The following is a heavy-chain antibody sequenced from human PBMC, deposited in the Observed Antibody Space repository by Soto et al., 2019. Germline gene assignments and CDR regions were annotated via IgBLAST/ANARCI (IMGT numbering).Heavy chain of an antibody. J-gene: IGHJ3*02. D-gene: IGHD5-18*01. CDR2: ISAYNGYT. CDR1: GYTFTRFG. Sequence: ASVKVSCKASGYTFTRFGISWVRQAPGQGLEWMGWISAYNGYTKYAQYLQGRVTMTTDTSMSTAYMELRSLRSDDTAVYYCARALEPHKASSGPDAFDIWGQGTMVTVSS. CDR3: ARALEPHKASSGPDAFDI. V-gene: IGHV1-18*01.